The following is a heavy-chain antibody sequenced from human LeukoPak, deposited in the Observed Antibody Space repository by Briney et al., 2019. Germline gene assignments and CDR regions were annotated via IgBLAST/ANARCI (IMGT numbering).Heavy chain of an antibody. Sequence: ASVKVSCNASGYTFTGYYMHWVRHAPGQGLEWMGWINPNSGGTNYAQKFQGRVTMTRDTSISTAYMELSRLRSDDTAVYYCARGGLYDYVWGSYRDRSLDYWGQGTLVTVSS. V-gene: IGHV1-2*02. J-gene: IGHJ4*02. CDR2: INPNSGGT. CDR1: GYTFTGYY. CDR3: ARGGLYDYVWGSYRDRSLDY. D-gene: IGHD3-16*02.